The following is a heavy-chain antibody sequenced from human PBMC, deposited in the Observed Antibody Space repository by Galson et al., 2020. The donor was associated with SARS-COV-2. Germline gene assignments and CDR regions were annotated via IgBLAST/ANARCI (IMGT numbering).Heavy chain of an antibody. J-gene: IGHJ4*02. CDR1: GFTFSSYG. Sequence: GGSLRLSCAASGFTFSSYGMHWVRQAPGKGLEWVAVISYDGSNKYYADSVKGRFTISRDNSKNTLYLQMNSLRAEDTAVYYCAKFSGSNDSPFDYWGQGTLVPVSS. CDR3: AKFSGSNDSPFDY. CDR2: ISYDGSNK. V-gene: IGHV3-30*18. D-gene: IGHD2-15*01.